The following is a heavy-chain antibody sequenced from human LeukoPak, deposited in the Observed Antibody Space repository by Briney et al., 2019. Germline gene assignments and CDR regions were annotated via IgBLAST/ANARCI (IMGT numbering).Heavy chain of an antibody. CDR1: GGSISSSSYY. Sequence: SETLSLTCTVSGGSISSSSYYWGWIRQPPGKGLEWIGSIYYSGSTYYNPSLKSRVTISVDTSKNQFSLKLSSVTAAETAVYYCARHRPATPFDYWGQGTLVTVSS. V-gene: IGHV4-39*01. J-gene: IGHJ4*02. CDR2: IYYSGST. CDR3: ARHRPATPFDY.